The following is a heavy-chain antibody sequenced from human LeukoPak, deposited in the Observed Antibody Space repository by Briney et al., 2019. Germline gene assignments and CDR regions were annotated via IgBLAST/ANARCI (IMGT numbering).Heavy chain of an antibody. Sequence: SETLSLTCTVSGGSISSCYWSWIRQPPGKGLEWIGYIYYSGSTNYNPSLKSRVTISVDTSKNQFSLKLSSVTAADTAVYYCARGAEGYYYYGMDVWGQGTTVTVSS. CDR1: GGSISSCY. D-gene: IGHD1-26*01. CDR2: IYYSGST. J-gene: IGHJ6*02. V-gene: IGHV4-59*01. CDR3: ARGAEGYYYYGMDV.